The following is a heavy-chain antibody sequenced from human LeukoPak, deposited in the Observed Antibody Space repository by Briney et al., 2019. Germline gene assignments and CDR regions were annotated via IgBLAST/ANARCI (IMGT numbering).Heavy chain of an antibody. D-gene: IGHD6-19*01. CDR2: INHSGST. Sequence: SETLSLTCAVYGGSFSGYYWSWIRQPPGKGLEWIGEINHSGSTNYNPSLKSRVTISVDTSKNQFSLKLSSVTAADTAVYYCARESGWYGYWGQGTLVTASS. V-gene: IGHV4-34*01. CDR1: GGSFSGYY. J-gene: IGHJ4*02. CDR3: ARESGWYGY.